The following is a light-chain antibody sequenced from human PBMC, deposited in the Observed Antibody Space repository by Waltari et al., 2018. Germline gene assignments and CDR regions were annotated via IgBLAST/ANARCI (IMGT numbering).Light chain of an antibody. CDR2: DVS. Sequence: QSALTQPASVSGSPGQSITISCTGTSSDVGGYNDVSWYQQHPGKAPKLMIYDVSKRPSGVSNRFSGSKSGNTASLTISGLQAEDEADYYCSSYTSSSTLLYVFGTGTKVTVL. CDR1: SSDVGGYND. J-gene: IGLJ1*01. V-gene: IGLV2-14*01. CDR3: SSYTSSSTLLYV.